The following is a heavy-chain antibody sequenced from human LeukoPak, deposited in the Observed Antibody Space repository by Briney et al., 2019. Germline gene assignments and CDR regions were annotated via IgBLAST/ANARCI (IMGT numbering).Heavy chain of an antibody. Sequence: ASVKVSCKASGYTFTSYYMHWVRQAPGQGLEWMGIINPSGGSTSYAQKFQGRVTMTRDTSTSTVYMELSSLRSEDTAVYYCASNRHYGEPSNDAFDIWGQGTMVTVSS. D-gene: IGHD4-17*01. J-gene: IGHJ3*02. V-gene: IGHV1-46*01. CDR1: GYTFTSYY. CDR2: INPSGGST. CDR3: ASNRHYGEPSNDAFDI.